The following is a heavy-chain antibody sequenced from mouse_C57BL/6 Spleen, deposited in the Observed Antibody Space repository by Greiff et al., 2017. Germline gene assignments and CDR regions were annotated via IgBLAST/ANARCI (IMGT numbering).Heavy chain of an antibody. D-gene: IGHD6-5*01. Sequence: EVQLVEPGGGLVQPGGSMKLSCAASGFTFSDAWMDWVRQSPEKGLEWVAEIRNNANNHATYYAESVKGRFTISRDYSNRSVYLLMSSLSAEDSGFYYCYANYVMGYWGQGTSLTVSS. CDR2: IRNNANNHAT. J-gene: IGHJ4*01. V-gene: IGHV6-6*01. CDR3: YANYVMGY. CDR1: GFTFSDAW.